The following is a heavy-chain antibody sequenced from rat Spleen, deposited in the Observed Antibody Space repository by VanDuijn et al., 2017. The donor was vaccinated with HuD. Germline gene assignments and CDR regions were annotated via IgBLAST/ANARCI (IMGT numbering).Heavy chain of an antibody. J-gene: IGHJ2*01. CDR3: TRSRGRCPDY. CDR2: ITNTGGST. V-gene: IGHV5-31*01. D-gene: IGHD1-12*02. Sequence: EVQLVESGGGAVQPGRSMKLSCVASGFKFNNYWMTWIRQAPGKGLEWIASITNTGGSTYYPDSVKGRFTISRDNAKSTLYLQMNSLRSEDTATYYCTRSRGRCPDYWGQGVMVTVSS. CDR1: GFKFNNYW.